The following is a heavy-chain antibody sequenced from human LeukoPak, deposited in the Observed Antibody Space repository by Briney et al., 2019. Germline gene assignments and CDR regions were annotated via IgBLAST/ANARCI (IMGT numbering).Heavy chain of an antibody. V-gene: IGHV3-33*06. CDR2: IWYDGSNK. CDR1: GFTFSSYA. J-gene: IGHJ4*02. Sequence: GRSLRLSCAASGFTFSSYAMHWVRQAPGKGLEWVAVIWYDGSNKYYADSVKGRFTISRDNSKNTLYLQMNSLRAEDTAVYYCAKLLVGATKGDYWGQGTLVTVSS. D-gene: IGHD1-26*01. CDR3: AKLLVGATKGDY.